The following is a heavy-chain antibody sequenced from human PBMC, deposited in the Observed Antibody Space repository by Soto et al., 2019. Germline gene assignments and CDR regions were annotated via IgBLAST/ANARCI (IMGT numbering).Heavy chain of an antibody. CDR3: AKDTATAITSYCFDGMDV. CDR1: GLIFSTYG. J-gene: IGHJ6*02. V-gene: IGHV3-30*18. CDR2: ISFDGRNK. D-gene: IGHD5-12*01. Sequence: QVQLVESGGGVVQPGRSLRLSCAASGLIFSTYGMHWVRQAPGKGLEWVAVISFDGRNKYYADSVRGRFTISRANSKNPLNLQMNSLRGEDTAVYYCAKDTATAITSYCFDGMDVWGQGPTVTVSS.